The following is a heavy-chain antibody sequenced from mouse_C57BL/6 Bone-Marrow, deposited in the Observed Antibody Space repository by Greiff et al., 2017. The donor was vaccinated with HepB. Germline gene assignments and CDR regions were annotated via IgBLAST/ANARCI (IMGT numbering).Heavy chain of an antibody. J-gene: IGHJ3*01. CDR1: GFTFSDYG. Sequence: DVKLVESGGGLVKPGGSLKLSCAASGFTFSDYGMHWVRQAPEKGLEWVAYISSGSSTIYYADTVKGRFTISRDNAKNTLFLQMTSLRSEDTAMYYCARSYYGNPAWFAYWGQGTLVTVSA. V-gene: IGHV5-17*01. CDR2: ISSGSSTI. D-gene: IGHD2-1*01. CDR3: ARSYYGNPAWFAY.